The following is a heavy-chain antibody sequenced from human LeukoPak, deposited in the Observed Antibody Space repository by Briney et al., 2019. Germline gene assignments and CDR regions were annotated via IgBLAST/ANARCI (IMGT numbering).Heavy chain of an antibody. J-gene: IGHJ4*02. D-gene: IGHD3-22*01. CDR3: AREGGYSHAFDY. Sequence: GSLRLSCAASGFTFSSYWMYWVRQAPGKGLVWVSRINSDGSSTSHAVSVKGRFTISRDNAKNKLYLQMNSLRAEDTAVYYCAREGGYSHAFDYWGQGTLVTVSS. CDR2: INSDGSST. CDR1: GFTFSSYW. V-gene: IGHV3-74*01.